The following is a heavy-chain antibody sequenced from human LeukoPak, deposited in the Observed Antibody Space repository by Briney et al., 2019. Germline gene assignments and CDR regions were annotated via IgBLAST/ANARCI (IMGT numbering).Heavy chain of an antibody. V-gene: IGHV3-23*01. J-gene: IGHJ4*02. Sequence: SCKASGYTFTSYAMNWVRQAPGKGLEWVATVSGSGDRMYHADSVKGRFTISRDNSKNTIYLQMNSLRAEDTALYYCAKAAAAPGFDFWGQGTLVTVSS. CDR3: AKAAAAPGFDF. CDR2: VSGSGDRM. CDR1: GYTFTSYA. D-gene: IGHD6-13*01.